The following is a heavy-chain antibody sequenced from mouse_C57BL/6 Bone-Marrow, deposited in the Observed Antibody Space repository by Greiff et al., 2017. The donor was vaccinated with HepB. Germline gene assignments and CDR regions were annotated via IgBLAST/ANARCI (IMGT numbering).Heavy chain of an antibody. J-gene: IGHJ1*03. D-gene: IGHD1-1*01. Sequence: VQLQESGAELVKPGASVKMSCKASGYTFTTYPIEWMKQNHGKSLEWIGNFHPYNDDTKYNEKFKGKATLTVEKSSSTVYLELSRLTSDDSAVYYCARPGRGSGWSYWYFDVWGTGTTVTVSS. CDR2: FHPYNDDT. CDR3: ARPGRGSGWSYWYFDV. CDR1: GYTFTTYP. V-gene: IGHV1-47*01.